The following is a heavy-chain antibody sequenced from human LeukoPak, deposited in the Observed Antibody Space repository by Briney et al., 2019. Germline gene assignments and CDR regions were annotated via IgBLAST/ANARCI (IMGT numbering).Heavy chain of an antibody. CDR2: ISSSSSYI. D-gene: IGHD5-18*01. CDR3: ASRTAKVTTDAFNI. CDR1: GFTFSSSS. Sequence: GGSLRLSCAASGFTFSSSSMNWVRQAPGKGLEWVSSISSSSSYIYYADSLKGRFTISRDNAKNSLYLQMNSLRAEDTAVYYCASRTAKVTTDAFNIWGQGTMVTVSS. V-gene: IGHV3-21*01. J-gene: IGHJ3*02.